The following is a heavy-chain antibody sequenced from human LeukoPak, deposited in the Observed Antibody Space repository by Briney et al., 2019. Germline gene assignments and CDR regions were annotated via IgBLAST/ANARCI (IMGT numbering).Heavy chain of an antibody. CDR1: GFTVSSNY. CDR2: IYSGGST. CDR3: ARAPLWFGELTWYYFDY. D-gene: IGHD3-10*01. J-gene: IGHJ4*02. V-gene: IGHV3-66*01. Sequence: GGSLRLSCAASGFTVSSNYMSWVRQAPGKGLEWVSVIYSGGSTYYADSVKGRFTISRDNSKNTLYLQMNILRAEDTAVYYCARAPLWFGELTWYYFDYWGQGTLVTVSS.